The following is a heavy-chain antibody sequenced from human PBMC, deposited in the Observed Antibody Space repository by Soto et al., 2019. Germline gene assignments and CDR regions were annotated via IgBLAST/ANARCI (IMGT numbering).Heavy chain of an antibody. CDR3: ARDGQLVINYFDY. J-gene: IGHJ4*02. D-gene: IGHD6-13*01. Sequence: GGSLRLSCAASGFTFSSYWMSWVRQAPGKGLEWVANIKQDGSEKYYVDSVKGRFTISRDNAKNSLYLQMNSLSAEDTAVYYCARDGQLVINYFDYWGQGTLVTVSS. CDR1: GFTFSSYW. CDR2: IKQDGSEK. V-gene: IGHV3-7*01.